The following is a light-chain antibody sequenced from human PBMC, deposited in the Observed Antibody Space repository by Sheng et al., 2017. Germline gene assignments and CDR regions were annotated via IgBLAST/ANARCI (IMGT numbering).Light chain of an antibody. CDR2: EAS. V-gene: IGKV1-39*01. CDR3: QQSYSAPFT. CDR1: QSISAY. Sequence: DIQMTQSPSSLSASVGDRVTITCRASQSISAYLNWYQQRPGKAPKVVIYEASTLESGVPSRFSGSGSGTEFTLTINTLQREDFAAYYCQQSYSAPFTFGGGTTVEIK. J-gene: IGKJ4*01.